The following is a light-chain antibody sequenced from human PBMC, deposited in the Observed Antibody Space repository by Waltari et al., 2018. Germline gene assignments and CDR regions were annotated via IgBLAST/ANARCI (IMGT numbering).Light chain of an antibody. CDR1: QSLLHSNGYNY. CDR2: LAY. Sequence: DIVMTQSPVSLPVTPGEPASNSCRSSQSLLHSNGYNYLDWYLQKPGQSPQLLIYLAYDRASGVPDRFSGSGSGTDFTLKISRVEAEDVGVYYCMQALQTPWTFGQGTKVEIK. J-gene: IGKJ1*01. V-gene: IGKV2-28*01. CDR3: MQALQTPWT.